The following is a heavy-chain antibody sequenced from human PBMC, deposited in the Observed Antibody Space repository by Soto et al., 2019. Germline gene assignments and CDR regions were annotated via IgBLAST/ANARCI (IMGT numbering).Heavy chain of an antibody. J-gene: IGHJ6*02. CDR2: ISGSGGST. Sequence: GGSLRLSCAASGFTFSSYAMSWVRQAPGKGLEWVSAISGSGGSTYYADSVKGRFTISRDNSKNTLYLQMNSLRAEDTAVYYCAKFTRGVGATPTYYYYGMDVWGQGTTVTVSS. V-gene: IGHV3-23*01. D-gene: IGHD1-26*01. CDR3: AKFTRGVGATPTYYYYGMDV. CDR1: GFTFSSYA.